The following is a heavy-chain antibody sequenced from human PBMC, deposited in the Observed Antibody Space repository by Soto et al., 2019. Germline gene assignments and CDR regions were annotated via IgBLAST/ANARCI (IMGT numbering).Heavy chain of an antibody. V-gene: IGHV3-11*01. J-gene: IGHJ6*02. CDR3: ARLGSLGHPYYYAVDV. CDR1: NFIFSDYY. D-gene: IGHD1-26*01. CDR2: ISSGGRDI. Sequence: QVLLVESGGGLVRPGGSLRLSCSASNFIFSDYYMSWIRQAPGKGLEWVSYISSGGRDIYYADSMEGRVSISRDNSKNSLYLQMNRLRAEDTAVYYCARLGSLGHPYYYAVDVWGQGTTVTVSS.